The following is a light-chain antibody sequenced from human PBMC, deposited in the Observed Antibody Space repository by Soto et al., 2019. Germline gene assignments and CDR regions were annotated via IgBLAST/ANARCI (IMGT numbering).Light chain of an antibody. Sequence: QSVLTQPPSVSGAPGQRVTISCTGSSSNIGAGYDVHWYQQFPGTAPKLLIYGNSNRPSGVPARFSGSKSGSSASLAITGLQAEDEADYYCQSYDSSLTGPKVLFCGGTQLTVL. CDR2: GNS. V-gene: IGLV1-40*01. J-gene: IGLJ2*01. CDR1: SSNIGAGYD. CDR3: QSYDSSLTGPKVL.